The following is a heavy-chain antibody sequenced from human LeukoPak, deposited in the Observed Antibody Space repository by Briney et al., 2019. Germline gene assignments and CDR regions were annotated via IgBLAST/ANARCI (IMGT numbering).Heavy chain of an antibody. D-gene: IGHD5-18*01. CDR1: GGSISSYY. J-gene: IGHJ6*03. Sequence: SETLSLTCTVSGGSISSYYWSWIRQPPGKGLEWIGYIYYSGSTNYNPSLKSRVTISVDTSKDQLSLKLSSVTAADTAVYYCASLGYSYGYNTPSYYYYYMDVWGKGTTVTVSS. CDR3: ASLGYSYGYNTPSYYYYYMDV. CDR2: IYYSGST. V-gene: IGHV4-59*08.